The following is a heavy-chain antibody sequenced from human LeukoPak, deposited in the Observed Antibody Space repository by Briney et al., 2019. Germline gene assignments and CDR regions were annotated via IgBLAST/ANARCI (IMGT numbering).Heavy chain of an antibody. J-gene: IGHJ6*02. D-gene: IGHD6-13*01. CDR1: GGTFSSYA. CDR2: IIPIFGTA. Sequence: GASVKVSCKASGGTFSSYAISWVRQAPGQGLEWMGGIIPIFGTANYAQKFQGRVTITADESTSTAYMELNSLRSEDTAVYYCARGGAAGSYYYYGMDVWGQGTTVTVSS. V-gene: IGHV1-69*13. CDR3: ARGGAAGSYYYYGMDV.